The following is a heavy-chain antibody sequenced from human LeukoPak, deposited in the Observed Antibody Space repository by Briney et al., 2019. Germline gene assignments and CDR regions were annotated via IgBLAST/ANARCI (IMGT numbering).Heavy chain of an antibody. D-gene: IGHD5-24*01. CDR1: GGSISSYY. CDR2: IYYSGST. CDR3: ARHEATTGSYFDY. J-gene: IGHJ4*02. Sequence: PSETLSLTCTVSGGSISSYYWSWIRQPPGKGLEWIGYIYYSGSTNYNPSLKSRVTLSVDTSKNQFSLKLSSVTAADTAVYYCARHEATTGSYFDYWGQGTLVTVSS. V-gene: IGHV4-59*08.